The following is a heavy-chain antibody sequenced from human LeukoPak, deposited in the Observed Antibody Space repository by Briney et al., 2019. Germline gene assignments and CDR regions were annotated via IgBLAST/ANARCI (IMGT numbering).Heavy chain of an antibody. CDR3: ARIAMFYYESSGYYSDY. V-gene: IGHV4-38-2*01. J-gene: IGHJ4*02. CDR2: IYHRGTT. CDR1: GYSISSGYY. Sequence: TSETLSLTCAVSGYSISSGYYWGWIRQSPGKWLEWIGSIYHRGTTYYNPSLKRRVTISVDTSKNQFSLKLSSVTAADTAVYYCARIAMFYYESSGYYSDYWGQGTLVTVSS. D-gene: IGHD3-22*01.